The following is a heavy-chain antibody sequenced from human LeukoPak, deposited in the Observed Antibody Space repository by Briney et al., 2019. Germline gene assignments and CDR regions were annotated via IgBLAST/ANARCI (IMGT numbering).Heavy chain of an antibody. Sequence: TGGSLRLSCAASGFTFSSYAMSWVRQAQGRGLEWVSALSGSGSSTYYADSVKGRFTISRDNSKNTLYLQLNSLRAEDTAVYYCARVGVYGGIRGAFDVWGQGTMVTVSS. CDR2: LSGSGSST. D-gene: IGHD4-23*01. V-gene: IGHV3-23*01. CDR1: GFTFSSYA. J-gene: IGHJ3*01. CDR3: ARVGVYGGIRGAFDV.